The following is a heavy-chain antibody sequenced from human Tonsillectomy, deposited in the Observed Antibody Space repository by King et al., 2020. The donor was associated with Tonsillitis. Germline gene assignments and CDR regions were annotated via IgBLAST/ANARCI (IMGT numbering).Heavy chain of an antibody. CDR1: GGTFSSYA. D-gene: IGHD1-1*01. J-gene: IGHJ6*02. CDR3: ARDPAHNWNDGYYYYGMDV. V-gene: IGHV1-69*01. Sequence: QLVQSGAEVKKPGSSVKVSCKASGGTFSSYAISWVRQAPGQGLEWMGGIIPIFGTANYAQKFQGRVTITAEESTSTAYMELSSLRSEDTAVYYCARDPAHNWNDGYYYYGMDVWGQGTTVTVSS. CDR2: IIPIFGTA.